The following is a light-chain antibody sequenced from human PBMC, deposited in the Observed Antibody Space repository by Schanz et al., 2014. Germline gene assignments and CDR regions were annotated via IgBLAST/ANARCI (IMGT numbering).Light chain of an antibody. CDR2: SIR. CDR3: LLYYGAAQV. Sequence: QAVVTQEPSLTVSPGGTVTLTCASSTGTVTSGHYPNWFQLKPGQAPRALIYSIRNKHSWTPARFSGSLLGGKAALTLSGVQPEDEAEYYCLLYYGAAQVFGGGTKLTVL. J-gene: IGLJ3*02. V-gene: IGLV7-43*01. CDR1: TGTVTSGHY.